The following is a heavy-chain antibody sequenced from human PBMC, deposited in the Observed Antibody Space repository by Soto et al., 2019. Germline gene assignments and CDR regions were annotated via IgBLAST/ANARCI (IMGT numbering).Heavy chain of an antibody. CDR2: ISGSGGST. V-gene: IGHV3-23*01. J-gene: IGHJ4*02. D-gene: IGHD6-19*01. CDR1: GFTLSSYA. Sequence: GGSLRLSCAASGFTLSSYAMSWVRQAPGKGLEWVSAISGSGGSTYYADSVKGRFTISRDNSKNTLYLQMNSLRAEDTAVYYCAKYSSGWYYPFDYWGQGTLVTSPQ. CDR3: AKYSSGWYYPFDY.